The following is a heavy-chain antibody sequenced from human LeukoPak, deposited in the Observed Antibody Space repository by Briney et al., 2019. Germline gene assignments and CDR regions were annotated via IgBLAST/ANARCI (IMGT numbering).Heavy chain of an antibody. CDR3: ARGLGIHPYFDY. CDR1: GGTFGGYA. V-gene: IGHV1-69*05. CDR2: IIPIFGTA. J-gene: IGHJ4*02. Sequence: ASVKVSCKASGGTFGGYAISWVRQAPGQGLEWMGGIIPIFGTANYAQKFQGRVTITTDESTSTAYMELSSLRSEDTAVYYCARGLGIHPYFDYWGQGTLVTVSS. D-gene: IGHD7-27*01.